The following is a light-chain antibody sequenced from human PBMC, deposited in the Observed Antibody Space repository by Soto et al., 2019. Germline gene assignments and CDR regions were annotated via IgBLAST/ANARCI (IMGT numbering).Light chain of an antibody. CDR2: GAS. CDR3: QQSYRSPYT. CDR1: QSINIY. Sequence: IQLTQSPSSLSASVGDRVTVTCRASQSINIYLNWYQQKPGKAPTLLIYGASTLQSGVPSRFSGGGSRTDVTLTIISLQTEDFATYYCQQSYRSPYTFGQGTKLEI. V-gene: IGKV1-39*01. J-gene: IGKJ2*01.